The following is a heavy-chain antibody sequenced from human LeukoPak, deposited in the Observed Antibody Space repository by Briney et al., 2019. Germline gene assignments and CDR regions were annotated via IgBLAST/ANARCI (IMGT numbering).Heavy chain of an antibody. D-gene: IGHD3-10*01. CDR2: IIPILGIA. J-gene: IGHJ1*01. V-gene: IGHV1-69*04. CDR1: GGTFSSYA. Sequence: SVKVSCKASGGTFSSYAISWVRQAPGQGLEWMGRIIPILGIANYAQKFQGRVTITADKSTSTAYMELSSLRSEDTAVYYCARRPSDYYGSGSYHWGQGTLVTVSS. CDR3: ARRPSDYYGSGSYH.